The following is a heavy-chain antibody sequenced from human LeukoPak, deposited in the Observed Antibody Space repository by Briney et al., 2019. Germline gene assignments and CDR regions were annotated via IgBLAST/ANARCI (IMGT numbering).Heavy chain of an antibody. CDR3: XXXXXXXXXXXXSCYSTVGGMDV. CDR2: ISWNSGSI. V-gene: IGHV3-9*01. J-gene: IGHJ6*02. CDR1: GFTFDDYA. D-gene: IGHD2-15*01. Sequence: GGSLRLSCAASGFTFDDYAMHWVRQAPGKGLEWVSGISWNSGSIGYADSVKGRFTISRDNAKNSLYLQMNSLRAEDTALYYXXXXXXXXXXXXXSCYSTVGGMDVWGQGTTVTVSS.